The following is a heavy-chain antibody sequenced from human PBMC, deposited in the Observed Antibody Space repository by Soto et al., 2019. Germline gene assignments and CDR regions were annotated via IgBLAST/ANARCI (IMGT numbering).Heavy chain of an antibody. Sequence: QVQLVESGGGVVQPGRSLRLSCAASGFTFSSYGMHWVRQAPGKGLEWVAVISYDGSNKYYADSVKGRFTISRDNSKNTLYLQMNSLGAEDTPVYYCAKDYVVVKGGFRHFSHDYWGQGTLVTVSS. CDR1: GFTFSSYG. CDR3: AKDYVVVKGGFRHFSHDY. D-gene: IGHD3-22*01. CDR2: ISYDGSNK. J-gene: IGHJ4*02. V-gene: IGHV3-30*18.